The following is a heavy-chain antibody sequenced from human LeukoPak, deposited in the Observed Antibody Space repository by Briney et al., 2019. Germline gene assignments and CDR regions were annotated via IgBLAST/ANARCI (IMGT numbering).Heavy chain of an antibody. D-gene: IGHD3-3*01. V-gene: IGHV1-46*01. Sequence: ASVKVSCKASGYTFTSYYMHWVRQAPGQGLEWMGIINPSGGSASYAQKFQGRVTMTRDTSTSTVYMELSSLRSEDTAVYYCASSLRGYYSHFDYWGQGTLVTVSS. CDR2: INPSGGSA. CDR1: GYTFTSYY. J-gene: IGHJ4*02. CDR3: ASSLRGYYSHFDY.